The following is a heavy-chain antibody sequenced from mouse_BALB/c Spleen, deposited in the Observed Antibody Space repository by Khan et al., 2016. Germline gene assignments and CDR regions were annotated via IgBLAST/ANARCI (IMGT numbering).Heavy chain of an antibody. CDR1: GFTFSNYW. CDR3: WILL. CDR2: IRLNSDDYVT. V-gene: IGHV6-6*02. J-gene: IGHJ2*01. Sequence: EVKLEESGGGLVQPGGSMKLSCVASGFTFSNYWMNWVRQSPEKGLEWVAEIRLNSDDYVTHHAEAVKGRFTSERDDSKSGVYLQMNNVRAEDAGIYYCWILLWGQGTTLTVSS.